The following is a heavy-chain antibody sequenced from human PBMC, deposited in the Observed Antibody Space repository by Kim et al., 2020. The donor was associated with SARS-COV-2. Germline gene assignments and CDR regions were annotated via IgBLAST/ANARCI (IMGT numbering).Heavy chain of an antibody. CDR3: ARSLGAGPSTIFGVVIIPDAFDI. V-gene: IGHV4-39*01. D-gene: IGHD3-3*01. Sequence: SETLSLTCTVSGGSISSSSYYWGWIRQPPGKGLEWIGSIYYSGSTYYNPSLKSRVTISVDTSKNQFSLKLSSVTAADTAVYYCARSLGAGPSTIFGVVIIPDAFDIWGQGTMVTVS. CDR2: IYYSGST. J-gene: IGHJ3*02. CDR1: GGSISSSSYY.